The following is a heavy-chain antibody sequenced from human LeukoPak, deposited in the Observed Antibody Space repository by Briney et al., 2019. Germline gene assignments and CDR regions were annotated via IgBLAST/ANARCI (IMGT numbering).Heavy chain of an antibody. Sequence: PGGSLRLSCAASGFTFSSYAMNWVRQAPGKGLEWVSVISGTGGSTYYADSVKGRFTISRDNSKDTLYLQMNSLRAEDTAVYFCAKPAKTDYADYWGQGTLVTVSS. CDR3: AKPAKTDYADY. V-gene: IGHV3-23*01. D-gene: IGHD1-14*01. CDR2: ISGTGGST. CDR1: GFTFSSYA. J-gene: IGHJ4*02.